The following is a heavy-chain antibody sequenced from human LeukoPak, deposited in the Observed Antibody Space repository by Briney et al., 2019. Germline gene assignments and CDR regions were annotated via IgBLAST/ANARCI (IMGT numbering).Heavy chain of an antibody. J-gene: IGHJ3*02. CDR1: GFTFSDYA. CDR3: AGDPNGDYVGAFEI. V-gene: IGHV3-23*01. D-gene: IGHD4-17*01. CDR2: IRGSGGGA. Sequence: GGSLRLSCAASGFTFSDYAMMWLRQAPGKGPEFVSVIRGSGGGAGYADSVRGRFTISRDNSKNSLYLQMNRLRADDTAVYYCAGDPNGDYVGAFEILGQGTMVTVSS.